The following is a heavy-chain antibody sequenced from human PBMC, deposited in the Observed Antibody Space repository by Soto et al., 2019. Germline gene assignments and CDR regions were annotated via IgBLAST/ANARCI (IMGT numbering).Heavy chain of an antibody. Sequence: QVQLVESGGGVVQPGRSLRLSCAASAFAFSSYGMHWVRQAPGKGLEWVAVISYDGSNKYYADSVKGRFTISRDNSKNTLYLQMNSLRAEDTAVYYCAKEYFGGYFDYWGQGTLVTVSS. CDR1: AFAFSSYG. J-gene: IGHJ4*02. D-gene: IGHD3-10*01. CDR2: ISYDGSNK. CDR3: AKEYFGGYFDY. V-gene: IGHV3-30*18.